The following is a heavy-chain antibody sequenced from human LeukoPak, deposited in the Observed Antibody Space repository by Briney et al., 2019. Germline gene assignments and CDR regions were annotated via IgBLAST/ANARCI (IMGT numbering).Heavy chain of an antibody. V-gene: IGHV4-59*01. CDR1: GGSISSYY. J-gene: IGHJ6*02. D-gene: IGHD1-26*01. CDR3: ARTFSESYYYYGMDV. CDR2: MYYSGRT. Sequence: KPSETLSLTCTVSGGSISSYYWSWIRQPPGKGLEWIGYMYYSGRTNYNPSLKSRVTIPVDTSKDRFSLKLSSVTAADTAVYYCARTFSESYYYYGMDVWGQGTTVTVSS.